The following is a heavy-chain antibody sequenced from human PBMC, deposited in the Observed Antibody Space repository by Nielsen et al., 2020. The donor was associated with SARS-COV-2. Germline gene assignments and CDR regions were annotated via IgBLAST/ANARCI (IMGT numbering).Heavy chain of an antibody. CDR1: GFAFSLYG. CDR3: VRDSSVVIWSGYPVD. Sequence: GESLKISCATSGFAFSLYGMSWVRRAPGKGLEWVSSISGFNSGRTNDIFYVNSVRGRFTVSRDDVTNSLFLQMNSLRDDDTAVYYCVRDSSVVIWSGYPVDWGQGTLVTVSS. CDR2: ISGFNSGRTNDI. J-gene: IGHJ4*02. D-gene: IGHD3-3*01. V-gene: IGHV3-21*01.